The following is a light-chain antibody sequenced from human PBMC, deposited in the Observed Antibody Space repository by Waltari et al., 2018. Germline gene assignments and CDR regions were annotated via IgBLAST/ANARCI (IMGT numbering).Light chain of an antibody. J-gene: IGKJ1*01. CDR2: GAS. CDR1: QSVSSSY. Sequence: ETVLTQSPGTLSLSPGERATLSCRASQSVSSSYLAWYQQKPGQAPRLLIYGASRRATGIPDRFSGSGSGTDFTLTISRLEPEDFAVYYCQQDYTSSPGTFGQGTKVEIK. CDR3: QQDYTSSPGT. V-gene: IGKV3-20*01.